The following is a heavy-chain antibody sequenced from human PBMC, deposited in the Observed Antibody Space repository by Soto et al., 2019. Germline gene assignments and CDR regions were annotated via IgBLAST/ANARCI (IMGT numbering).Heavy chain of an antibody. D-gene: IGHD2-15*01. Sequence: ASVKVSCKASGYTFTSYGISWLRQAPGQGLEWMGWISAYNGNTNYAQKLQGRVTMTTDTSTSTAYMELRSLRSDDTAVYYCARDPGEDSYYYYGMDVWGQGTTVTVSS. V-gene: IGHV1-18*01. J-gene: IGHJ6*02. CDR3: ARDPGEDSYYYYGMDV. CDR2: ISAYNGNT. CDR1: GYTFTSYG.